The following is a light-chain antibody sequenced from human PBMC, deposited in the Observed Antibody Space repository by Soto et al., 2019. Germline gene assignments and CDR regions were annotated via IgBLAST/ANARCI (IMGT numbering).Light chain of an antibody. CDR2: GAS. CDR1: QSVSSSY. CDR3: QQYNSYPWT. Sequence: EIVLTQSPGTLSLSPWERATLSCRASQSVSSSYLAWYQQKPGQAPRLLIYGASSRATRIPDRFSGSGSGTEFTLTISSLQPGDFATYYCQQYNSYPWTFGQGTKVDIK. J-gene: IGKJ1*01. V-gene: IGKV3-20*01.